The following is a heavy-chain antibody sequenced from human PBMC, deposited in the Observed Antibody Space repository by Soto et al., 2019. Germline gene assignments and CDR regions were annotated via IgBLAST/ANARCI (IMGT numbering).Heavy chain of an antibody. D-gene: IGHD2-2*02. V-gene: IGHV5-10-1*01. J-gene: IGHJ6*02. CDR2: IDPSDSYT. CDR3: ARHGAIVVVPAAIRGVNYYYGMDV. Sequence: GESLKISCKGSGYSFTIYWISWVRQMPGKGLEWMGRIDPSDSYTNYSPSFQGHVTISADKSISTAYLQWSSLKASDTAMYYCARHGAIVVVPAAIRGVNYYYGMDVWGQGTTVTVSS. CDR1: GYSFTIYW.